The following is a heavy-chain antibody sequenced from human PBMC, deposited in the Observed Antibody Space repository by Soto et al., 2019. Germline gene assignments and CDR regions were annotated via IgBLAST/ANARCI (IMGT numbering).Heavy chain of an antibody. V-gene: IGHV1-18*01. D-gene: IGHD3-16*02. CDR2: ISAYNGNT. J-gene: IGHJ4*02. Sequence: GASVKVSCKASGYTFTSYGISWVRQAPGQGLEWMGWISAYNGNTNYAQKLQGRVTMTTDTSTSTAYMELRSLRSDDTAVYYCARIMITFGGVIVIMAEYYFDYWGQGTLVTVSS. CDR1: GYTFTSYG. CDR3: ARIMITFGGVIVIMAEYYFDY.